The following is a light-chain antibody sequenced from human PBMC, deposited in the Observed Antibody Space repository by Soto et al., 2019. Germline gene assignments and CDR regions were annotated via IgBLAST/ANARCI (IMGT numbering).Light chain of an antibody. CDR3: SSFTSSTTYV. CDR1: SSDVGNYNY. V-gene: IGLV2-14*01. Sequence: QSVLTQSASVSGSPGQSITISCTGTSSDVGNYNYVSWYQQHPGEVPKLIIFNVNNRPSGVSNRFSGSKSGNTASPTISGLQAEDEADYYCSSFTSSTTYVFGPGTKVTVL. CDR2: NVN. J-gene: IGLJ1*01.